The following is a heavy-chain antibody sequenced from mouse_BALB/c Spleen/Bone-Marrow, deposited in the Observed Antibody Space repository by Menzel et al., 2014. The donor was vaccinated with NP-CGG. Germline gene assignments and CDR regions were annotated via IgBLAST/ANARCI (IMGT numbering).Heavy chain of an antibody. D-gene: IGHD2-4*01. V-gene: IGHV2-6-7*01. CDR2: IWGDGNT. J-gene: IGHJ1*01. CDR1: GFSLTGYG. Sequence: VHLVESGPGLVAPSQSLSITCTVSGFSLTGYGVNWVRQPPGKGLEWLGMIWGDGNTDYNSDLKSRLSISKDNSKSQVFLKMNSLQTDDTARYYCARVYYDYDWWYFDVWGAGTTVTVSS. CDR3: ARVYYDYDWWYFDV.